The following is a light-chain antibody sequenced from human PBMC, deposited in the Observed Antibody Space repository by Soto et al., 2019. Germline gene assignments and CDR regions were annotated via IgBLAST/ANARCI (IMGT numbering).Light chain of an antibody. CDR1: QGVSSY. V-gene: IGKV3D-11*01. CDR3: QQRSNWLD. CDR2: DAS. J-gene: IGKJ4*01. Sequence: EIVFTQSPATLSLSPGERATLSCRASQGVSSYLAWYQQKPGQTPRLLIYDASNRATGIPARFSGSGPGTDFPLTISSLEPEDFAVYYCQQRSNWLDFGGGTKVEIK.